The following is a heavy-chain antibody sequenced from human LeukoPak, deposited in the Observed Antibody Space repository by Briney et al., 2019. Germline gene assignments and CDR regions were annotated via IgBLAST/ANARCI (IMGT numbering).Heavy chain of an antibody. V-gene: IGHV4-38-2*02. CDR3: ARGQQWQYYFDY. CDR1: GYSISSGYY. J-gene: IGHJ4*02. D-gene: IGHD6-19*01. Sequence: PSETLSLTCTVSGYSISSGYYWGWIRQPPGKGLEWIGSIYHSGSTYYNPSLKSRVTISVDTSKNQFSLKLSSVTAADTAVYYCARGQQWQYYFDYWGQGTLVTVSS. CDR2: IYHSGST.